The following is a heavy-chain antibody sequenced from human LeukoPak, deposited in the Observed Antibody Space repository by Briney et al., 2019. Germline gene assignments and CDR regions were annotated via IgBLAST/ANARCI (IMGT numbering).Heavy chain of an antibody. CDR2: ISSSSSYI. CDR1: GFTFSSYS. CDR3: ARDEGYCTNGVCYPGAFDI. D-gene: IGHD2-8*01. J-gene: IGHJ3*02. Sequence: GGSLRLSCAASGFTFSSYSMNWVRQAPGKGLEWVSSISSSSSYIYYADSVKGRFTISRDNAKNSLYLQMNSPRAEDTAVYYCARDEGYCTNGVCYPGAFDIWGQGTMVTVSS. V-gene: IGHV3-21*01.